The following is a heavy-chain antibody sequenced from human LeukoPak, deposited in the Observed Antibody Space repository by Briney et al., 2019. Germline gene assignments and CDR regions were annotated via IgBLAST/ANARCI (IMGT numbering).Heavy chain of an antibody. J-gene: IGHJ4*02. CDR3: ARENGCGPYFDY. V-gene: IGHV3-48*03. Sequence: GGSLRPSCAASGFTFSSYEMNWVRQAPGKGLEWVSYISSSGSTIYYADSVKGRFTISRDNAKNSLYLQMNSLRAEDTAVYYCARENGCGPYFDYWGQGTLVTVSS. CDR2: ISSSGSTI. D-gene: IGHD5-24*01. CDR1: GFTFSSYE.